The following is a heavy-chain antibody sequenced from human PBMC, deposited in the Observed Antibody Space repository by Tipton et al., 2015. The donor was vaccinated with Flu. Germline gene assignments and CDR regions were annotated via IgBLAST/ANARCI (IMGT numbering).Heavy chain of an antibody. Sequence: TLSLTCSVSGDPIGSPYFWGWIRQPPGKGLEWIGNVHQAGSPYYNPSLRSRVTISVDRPKNQFSLRLTSVTAADTAVYYCTRDAHDSSGHYYFTDSWGQGTLVTVSS. CDR1: GDPIGSPYF. CDR2: VHQAGSP. CDR3: TRDAHDSSGHYYFTDS. V-gene: IGHV4-38-2*02. J-gene: IGHJ4*02. D-gene: IGHD3-22*01.